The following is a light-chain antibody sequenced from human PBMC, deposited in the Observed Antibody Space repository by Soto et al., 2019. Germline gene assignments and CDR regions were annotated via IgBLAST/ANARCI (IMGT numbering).Light chain of an antibody. CDR2: GAS. CDR1: QGISSW. Sequence: DLQMTQSPSSLSASVGDRVTITCRASQGISSWLAWYQQKPEKAPKSLIYGASNLQSGVPSRFSGSGYGTDFTLTISNLQPEDFATYFCQQYHSYPLTFGGGTKVEIK. V-gene: IGKV1D-16*01. CDR3: QQYHSYPLT. J-gene: IGKJ4*01.